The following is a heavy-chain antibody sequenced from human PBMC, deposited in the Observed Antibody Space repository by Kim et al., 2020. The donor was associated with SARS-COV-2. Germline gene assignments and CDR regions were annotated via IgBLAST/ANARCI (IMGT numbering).Heavy chain of an antibody. CDR3: ARERGNSLDY. D-gene: IGHD1-1*01. CDR2: TYYTSKWST. CDR1: GDSVSSNGAA. V-gene: IGHV6-1*01. Sequence: SQTLSLTCVISGDSVSSNGAAWHWIRQSPSRGLEWPGRTYYTSKWSTDYAAAVKSRITISPDTSRNQFALQVNSVTPADTAVYFCARERGNSLDYWGQGTLVTVSS. J-gene: IGHJ4*02.